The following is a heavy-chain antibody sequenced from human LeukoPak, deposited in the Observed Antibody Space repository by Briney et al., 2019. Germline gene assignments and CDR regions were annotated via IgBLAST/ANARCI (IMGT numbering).Heavy chain of an antibody. D-gene: IGHD6-13*01. CDR1: GGSISRSSYY. J-gene: IGHJ4*02. CDR3: ARDSGIAAAGYYFDQ. V-gene: IGHV4-39*07. Sequence: SETLSLTCTVSGGSISRSSYYWGWIRQPPGKGLEWIVCNYYSGSTYYNPSLKSRVTTSVDTSKNQFSLKLTSVTAADTAVYFCARDSGIAAAGYYFDQWGQGTLVTVSS. CDR2: NYYSGST.